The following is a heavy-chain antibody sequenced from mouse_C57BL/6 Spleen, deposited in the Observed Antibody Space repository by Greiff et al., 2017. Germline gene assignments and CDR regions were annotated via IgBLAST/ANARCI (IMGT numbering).Heavy chain of an antibody. V-gene: IGHV1-50*01. Sequence: QVQLQQPGAELVKPGASVKLSCKASGYTFTSYWMQWVKQRPGQGLEWIGEIDPSDSYTNYNQKFKGKATLTVDTSSSTAYMQLSSLTSEDSAVYYCARGGPTVVATLDYWGQGTTLTVSS. CDR1: GYTFTSYW. J-gene: IGHJ2*01. CDR2: IDPSDSYT. CDR3: ARGGPTVVATLDY. D-gene: IGHD1-1*01.